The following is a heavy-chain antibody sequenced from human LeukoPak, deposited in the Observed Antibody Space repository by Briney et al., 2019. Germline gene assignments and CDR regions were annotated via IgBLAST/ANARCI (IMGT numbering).Heavy chain of an antibody. CDR1: GFTVSSNY. CDR3: ARKTGYNSLDY. D-gene: IGHD5-24*01. J-gene: IGHJ4*02. CDR2: IYSGGST. Sequence: GGSLRLSCAASGFTVSSNYMSWVRQAPGKGLEWVSVIYSGGSTYYADSVKGRFTISRDNSKITLYLQMNSQRAEDTAVYYCARKTGYNSLDYWGQGTLVAVSS. V-gene: IGHV3-53*05.